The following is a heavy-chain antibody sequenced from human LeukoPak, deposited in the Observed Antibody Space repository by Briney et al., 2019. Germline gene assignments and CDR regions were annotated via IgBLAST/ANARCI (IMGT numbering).Heavy chain of an antibody. J-gene: IGHJ5*01. D-gene: IGHD6-13*01. V-gene: IGHV3-21*01. CDR2: ISSSSSYI. CDR1: GFTFSSYS. Sequence: GGSLRLSCAASGFTFSSYSMNWVRQAPGKGLEWVSSISSSSSYIYYADSVKGRFTISRDNAKNLLYLQMNSLRAEDTAVYYCAREGGYSSSWYGFWGQGTLVTVSS. CDR3: AREGGYSSSWYGF.